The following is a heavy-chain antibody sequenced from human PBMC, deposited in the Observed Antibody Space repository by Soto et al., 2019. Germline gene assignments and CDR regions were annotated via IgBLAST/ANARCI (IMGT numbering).Heavy chain of an antibody. CDR2: ISGSGGST. CDR1: GFTFSSYA. V-gene: IGHV3-23*01. Sequence: GGSLRLSCAASGFTFSSYAMSWVRQAPGKGLEWVSAISGSGGSTYYADSVKGRFTISRDNSKNTLYLQMNSLRAEDTAVYYSEKGLIKVDICSSTSWYLKSVDVWGQGTTVTVSS. CDR3: EKGLIKVDICSSTSWYLKSVDV. J-gene: IGHJ6*02. D-gene: IGHD2-2*01.